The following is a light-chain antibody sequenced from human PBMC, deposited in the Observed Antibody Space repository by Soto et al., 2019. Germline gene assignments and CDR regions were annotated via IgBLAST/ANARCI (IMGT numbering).Light chain of an antibody. CDR2: AAS. CDR1: QSVPSNY. Sequence: IVLTQSPGTLSLSPGERATLSCRASQSVPSNYVAWYQQKPGQAPRLLIYAASSRTTGIPDRFSGSGSGTDFTLTISRLEPEDFAVYYCPQYGSNPSITFGQGTRLEIK. CDR3: PQYGSNPSIT. V-gene: IGKV3-20*01. J-gene: IGKJ5*01.